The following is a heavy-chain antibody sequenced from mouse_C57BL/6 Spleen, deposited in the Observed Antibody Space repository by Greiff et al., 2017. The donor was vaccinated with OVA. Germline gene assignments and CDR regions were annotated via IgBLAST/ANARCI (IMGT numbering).Heavy chain of an antibody. CDR3: AGYEGAWFAY. J-gene: IGHJ3*01. D-gene: IGHD1-2*01. CDR1: GYAFSSSW. V-gene: IGHV1-82*01. Sequence: QVQLQQSGPELVKPGASVKISCKASGYAFSSSWMNWVKQRPGKGLEWIGRIYPGDGDTNYNGKFKGKATLTADKSSSTAYMQLSSLTSEDSAVYFCAGYEGAWFAYWGQGTLVTVSA. CDR2: IYPGDGDT.